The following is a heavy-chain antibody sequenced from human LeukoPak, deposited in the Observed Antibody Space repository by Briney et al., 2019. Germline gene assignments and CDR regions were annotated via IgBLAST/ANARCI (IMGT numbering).Heavy chain of an antibody. CDR2: INPNSGET. J-gene: IGHJ4*02. Sequence: ASVKFSCKTSGYTFTDYYIHWVRQAPGQGLEWMGWINPNSGETNSAQKFQGRVTMTGDTSISTAYMELRRVTSDDTAVYYCARDRDYSNTERGFDYWGQGTLVTVSS. CDR1: GYTFTDYY. V-gene: IGHV1-2*02. D-gene: IGHD4-11*01. CDR3: ARDRDYSNTERGFDY.